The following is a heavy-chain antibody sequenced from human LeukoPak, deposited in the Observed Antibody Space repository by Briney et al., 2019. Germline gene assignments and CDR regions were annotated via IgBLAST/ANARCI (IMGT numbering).Heavy chain of an antibody. D-gene: IGHD1-1*01. CDR1: GFSDSTIF. CDR3: ARERGRD. CDR2: IHIGVTT. Sequence: GSLRLSCEASGFSDSTIFMGWVRQAPGKGLEGVSIIHIGVTTHYADSVKGRFTISRDNFKNTLYLQMNRLRVEDTAVYYCARERGRDWGQGTLVTVSS. V-gene: IGHV3-53*01. J-gene: IGHJ4*02.